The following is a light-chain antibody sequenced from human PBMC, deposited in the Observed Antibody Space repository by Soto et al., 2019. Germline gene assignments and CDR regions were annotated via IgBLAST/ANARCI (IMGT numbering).Light chain of an antibody. J-gene: IGKJ5*01. CDR1: QSVSSN. V-gene: IGKV3-15*01. Sequence: EIVLTQSPGTLSLSPGERATLSCRASQSVSSNYLAWYQQKPGQAPRLLIYGASTRATGIPARFSGSGSGTEFTLTIRSLQSEDFAVYYCQQYNNWPSTFGQGTRLEIK. CDR3: QQYNNWPST. CDR2: GAS.